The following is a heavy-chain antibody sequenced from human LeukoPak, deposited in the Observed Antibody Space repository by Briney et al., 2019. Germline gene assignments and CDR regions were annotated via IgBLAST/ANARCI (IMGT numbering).Heavy chain of an antibody. D-gene: IGHD3-10*01. Sequence: ASVKVSCKASGYTFTSYGISWVRQAPGQGLEWMGWISAYNGNTNYAQKLQGRVTMTTDTPTSTAYMELRSLRSDDTAVYYCARDLIGSGSYYQNWFDPWGQGTLVTVSS. CDR3: ARDLIGSGSYYQNWFDP. V-gene: IGHV1-18*04. CDR2: ISAYNGNT. CDR1: GYTFTSYG. J-gene: IGHJ5*02.